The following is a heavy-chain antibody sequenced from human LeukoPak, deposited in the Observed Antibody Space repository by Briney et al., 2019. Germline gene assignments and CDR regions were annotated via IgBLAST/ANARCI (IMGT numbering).Heavy chain of an antibody. CDR3: ARWSEYCSSTSCSDDAFDI. CDR2: ISYDGSNK. J-gene: IGHJ3*02. CDR1: GFTFSSYA. Sequence: PGGSLRLSCAASGFTFSSYAMHWVRQAPGKGLEWVAVISYDGSNKYYADSVKGRFTTSRDNSKNTLYLQMNSLRAEDTAVYYCARWSEYCSSTSCSDDAFDIWGQGTMVTVSS. D-gene: IGHD2-2*01. V-gene: IGHV3-30*04.